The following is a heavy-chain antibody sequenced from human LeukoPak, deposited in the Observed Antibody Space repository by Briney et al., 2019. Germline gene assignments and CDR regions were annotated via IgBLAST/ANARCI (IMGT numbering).Heavy chain of an antibody. CDR1: GFTFSSYA. D-gene: IGHD1-7*01. V-gene: IGHV3-23*01. J-gene: IGHJ4*02. CDR2: ISGSGGST. Sequence: GGSLRLSCAASGFTFSSYAMSWVRQAPGKGLEWVSAISGSGGSTYYADSVKGRFTISRDNSKNTLYLQMNSLRAEDTAVYYCAKRVRGGNWNYVGLDYWGQETLVTVSS. CDR3: AKRVRGGNWNYVGLDY.